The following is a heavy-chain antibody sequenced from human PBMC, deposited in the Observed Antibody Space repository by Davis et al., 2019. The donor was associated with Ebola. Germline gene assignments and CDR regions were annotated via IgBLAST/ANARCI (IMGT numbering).Heavy chain of an antibody. CDR3: ARGLHYDFWSGYFNYYYYMDV. V-gene: IGHV3-30-3*01. Sequence: PGGSLRLSCAASGFTFSSYAMHWVRQAPGKGLEWVAVISYDGSNKYYADSVKGRFTISRDNSKNTLYLQMNSLRAEDTAVYYCARGLHYDFWSGYFNYYYYMDVWGQGTTVTVSS. CDR2: ISYDGSNK. CDR1: GFTFSSYA. J-gene: IGHJ6*03. D-gene: IGHD3-3*01.